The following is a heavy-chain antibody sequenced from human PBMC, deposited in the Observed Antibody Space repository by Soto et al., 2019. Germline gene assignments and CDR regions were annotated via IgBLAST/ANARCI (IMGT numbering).Heavy chain of an antibody. CDR3: AKVYSNYYFDN. V-gene: IGHV3-23*01. CDR1: GFTFSGFA. CDR2: ISESGGSA. D-gene: IGHD4-4*01. J-gene: IGHJ4*02. Sequence: GGSLRLSCTTSGFTFSGFAMRWVRQAPGKGLEWVSAISESGGSAFYADSVKGRFTISRDNSRSTLYLQMNSLRAEDTAIYYCAKVYSNYYFDNWGQGTLVNVSS.